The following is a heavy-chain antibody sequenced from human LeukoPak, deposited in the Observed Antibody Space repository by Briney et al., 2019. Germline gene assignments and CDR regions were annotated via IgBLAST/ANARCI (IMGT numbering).Heavy chain of an antibody. CDR3: ARVNINNWHSCDY. Sequence: PSETLSLTCSVSGGSITSLYWSWVRQPPGKGLEYVGYVHHTGVTNYNPSLRGRVTVSMDSSKNQFSLKMNSVTAADTAVYYCARVNINNWHSCDYWGQGTLVTVSS. D-gene: IGHD1-1*01. CDR2: VHHTGVT. V-gene: IGHV4-59*11. CDR1: GGSITSLY. J-gene: IGHJ4*02.